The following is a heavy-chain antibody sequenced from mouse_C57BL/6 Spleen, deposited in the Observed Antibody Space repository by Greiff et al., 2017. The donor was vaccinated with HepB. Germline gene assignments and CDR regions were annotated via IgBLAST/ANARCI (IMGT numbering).Heavy chain of an antibody. V-gene: IGHV1-64*01. CDR3: ARRDYGRNYFDY. D-gene: IGHD1-1*01. J-gene: IGHJ2*01. Sequence: VQLQQSGAELVKPGASVKLSCKASGYTFTSYWMHWVKQRPGQGLEWIGMIHPNSGSTNYNEKFKSKATLTVDKSSSTAYMQLSSLTSEDSAVYYCARRDYGRNYFDYWGQGTTLAVSS. CDR1: GYTFTSYW. CDR2: IHPNSGST.